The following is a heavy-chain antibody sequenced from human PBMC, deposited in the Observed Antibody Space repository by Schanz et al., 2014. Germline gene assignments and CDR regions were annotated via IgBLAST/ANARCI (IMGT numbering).Heavy chain of an antibody. J-gene: IGHJ4*02. CDR1: GFAVDNYY. CDR2: ISGSGGST. Sequence: EVQLVESGGGLVQPGGSLRLSCAASGFAVDNYYMSCVRQAPGKGLEWVSAISGSGGSTYYADSVKGRFTISRDNSKNTLYLQMNSLRAEDTAVYHCVSSGSYSSYAVWGQGTLVTVSS. D-gene: IGHD3-10*01. V-gene: IGHV3-23*04. CDR3: VSSGSYSSYAV.